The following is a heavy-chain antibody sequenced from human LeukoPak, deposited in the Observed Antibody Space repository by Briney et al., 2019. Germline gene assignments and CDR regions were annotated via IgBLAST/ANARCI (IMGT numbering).Heavy chain of an antibody. D-gene: IGHD2-21*02. V-gene: IGHV1-24*01. J-gene: IGHJ4*02. Sequence: ASVKVSCKVSGYTLTELSMHWVRQAPGKGLEWMGGFDPEDGETIYAQKFQGRVTMTRDTSISTAYMELSRLRSDDTAVYYCARDYCGGDCFPDYWGQGTLVTVSS. CDR2: FDPEDGET. CDR1: GYTLTELS. CDR3: ARDYCGGDCFPDY.